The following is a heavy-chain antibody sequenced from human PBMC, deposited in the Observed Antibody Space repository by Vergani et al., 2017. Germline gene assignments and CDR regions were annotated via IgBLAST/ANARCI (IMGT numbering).Heavy chain of an antibody. CDR2: IKQDGSEK. CDR1: GFTFSSYW. V-gene: IGHV3-7*03. CDR3: TTPTKWELRYYFDY. Sequence: EVQLVESGGGLVQPGGSLRLSCAASGFTFSSYWMSWVRQAPGKGLEWVANIKQDGSEKYYVDSVKGRFTISRDNAKNSLYLQMNSLKTEDTAVYYCTTPTKWELRYYFDYWCQGTLVTVSS. D-gene: IGHD3-9*01. J-gene: IGHJ4*02.